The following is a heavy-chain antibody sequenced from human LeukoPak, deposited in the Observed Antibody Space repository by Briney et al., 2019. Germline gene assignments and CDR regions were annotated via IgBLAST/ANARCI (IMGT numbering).Heavy chain of an antibody. V-gene: IGHV3-74*01. Sequence: GGSLRLSCAASEFTFSTYWMHWVRHAPGKGPGWVSRISRDGSNTFYADSVKGRFTISRDNAKNTLYLQMNSLRGDDTAVYYCAREWDLPGAYYMDVWGKGTTVTVSS. CDR3: AREWDLPGAYYMDV. J-gene: IGHJ6*03. D-gene: IGHD1-26*01. CDR2: ISRDGSNT. CDR1: EFTFSTYW.